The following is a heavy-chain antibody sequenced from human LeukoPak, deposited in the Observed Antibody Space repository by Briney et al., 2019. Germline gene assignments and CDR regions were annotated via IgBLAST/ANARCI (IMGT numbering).Heavy chain of an antibody. D-gene: IGHD3-3*01. CDR1: GYSFTNYG. V-gene: IGHV1-18*01. Sequence: ASVTVSCKASGYSFTNYGITWVRQPPGQGHEWMGWISAYNGDTNYAQRFPGRITMTTDTSTTTAYMELRSLRSDDTAVYDCATLGDVLRLFPLISLDGMDVWGQGTTVTVSS. J-gene: IGHJ6*02. CDR3: ATLGDVLRLFPLISLDGMDV. CDR2: ISAYNGDT.